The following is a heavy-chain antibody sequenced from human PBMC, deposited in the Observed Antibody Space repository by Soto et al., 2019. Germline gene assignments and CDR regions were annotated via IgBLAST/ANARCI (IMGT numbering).Heavy chain of an antibody. CDR2: IFPGDSDT. D-gene: IGHD3-10*02. V-gene: IGHV5-51*01. CDR1: GYSFTSYW. J-gene: IGHJ4*02. CDR3: AGQPGVRGLDRFHY. Sequence: GESLKISCKGSGYSFTSYWIGWVRQMPGKGLEWMGIIFPGDSDTRYSPSFQGQVTISADKSISAAYLQWSGLKASDTAMYYCAGQPGVRGLDRFHYWGQGTXVTVSS.